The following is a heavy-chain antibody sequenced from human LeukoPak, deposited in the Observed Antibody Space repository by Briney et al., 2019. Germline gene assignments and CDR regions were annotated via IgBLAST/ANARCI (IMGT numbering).Heavy chain of an antibody. J-gene: IGHJ4*02. CDR3: ASDYGSGSYRLYYFDY. Sequence: GGSLRLSCAASGFTFSSYAMSWVRQAPGKGLEWVSAISGSGGSTYYADSVKGRFTISRDNSKNTLYLQMNSLRAEDTAVYYRASDYGSGSYRLYYFDYWGQGTLVTVSS. V-gene: IGHV3-23*01. D-gene: IGHD3-10*01. CDR1: GFTFSSYA. CDR2: ISGSGGST.